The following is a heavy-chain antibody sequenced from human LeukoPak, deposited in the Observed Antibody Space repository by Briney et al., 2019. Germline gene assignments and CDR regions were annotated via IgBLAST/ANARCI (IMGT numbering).Heavy chain of an antibody. D-gene: IGHD6-13*01. V-gene: IGHV3-64*01. CDR2: IGPDGGTT. CDR3: ARGAQLTDY. J-gene: IGHJ4*02. CDR1: GFTFYTYG. Sequence: PAGTLRLSCAAYGFTFYTYGMHWVRQAPGKGLEYVSGIGPDGGTTYYANSVKGRFTISRDNSKYMLYLQMGSLTADDMAVYYCARGAQLTDYWGQGTLVTVSS.